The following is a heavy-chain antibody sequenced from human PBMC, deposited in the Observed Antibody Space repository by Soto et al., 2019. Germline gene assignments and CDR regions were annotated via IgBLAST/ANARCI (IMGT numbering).Heavy chain of an antibody. CDR3: ARDNVDYYYYYGMDV. V-gene: IGHV1-18*01. CDR2: ISAYNGNT. CDR1: GYTFTSYG. Sequence: ASAKVSCKASGYTFTSYGISWVRQAPGQGLEWMGWISAYNGNTNYAQKLQGRVTMTTDTSTSTAYMELRSLRSDDTAVYYCARDNVDYYYYYGMDVWGQGTTVTVSS. J-gene: IGHJ6*02.